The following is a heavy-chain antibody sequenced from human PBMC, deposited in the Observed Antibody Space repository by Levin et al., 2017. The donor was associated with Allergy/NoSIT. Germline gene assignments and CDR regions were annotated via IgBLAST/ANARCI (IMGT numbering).Heavy chain of an antibody. Sequence: GGSLRLSCAASGFIFDDYGMTWVRQAPGKGLEWVSGVNWNGDTTGYADSVKGRFTISRDNAKNSLYLQMNSLRAEDTAFYYCVRRSTDYGDSWGQGTLVTVSS. CDR1: GFIFDDYG. D-gene: IGHD5/OR15-5a*01. J-gene: IGHJ4*02. CDR2: VNWNGDTT. CDR3: VRRSTDYGDS. V-gene: IGHV3-20*04.